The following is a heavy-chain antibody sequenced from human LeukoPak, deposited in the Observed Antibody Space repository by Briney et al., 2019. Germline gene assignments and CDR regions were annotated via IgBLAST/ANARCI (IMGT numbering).Heavy chain of an antibody. D-gene: IGHD1-7*01. Sequence: SETLSLTCTVSGVSVTSFYWSWLRQPPGKGLEWIGYVHYTGSPNYNPSLRSRVILSIDTSKSQFSLNLSSVTAADTAVYYCARGGLGTYGHWGQGTLVTVSS. V-gene: IGHV4-59*02. CDR1: GVSVTSFY. CDR2: VHYTGSP. CDR3: ARGGLGTYGH. J-gene: IGHJ4*02.